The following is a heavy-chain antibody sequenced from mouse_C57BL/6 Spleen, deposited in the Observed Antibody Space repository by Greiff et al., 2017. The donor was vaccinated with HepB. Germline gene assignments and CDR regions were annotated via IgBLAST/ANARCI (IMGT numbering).Heavy chain of an antibody. CDR3: ARSFDYDGYWYFDV. V-gene: IGHV1-18*01. J-gene: IGHJ1*03. CDR2: INPNNGGT. CDR1: GYTFTDYN. D-gene: IGHD2-4*01. Sequence: EVQLQQSGPELVKPGASVKIPCKASGYTFTDYNMDWVKQSHGKSLEWIGDINPNNGGTIYNQKFKGKATLTVDKSTSTAYMELRSLTSEDTAVYYCARSFDYDGYWYFDVWGTGTTVTVSS.